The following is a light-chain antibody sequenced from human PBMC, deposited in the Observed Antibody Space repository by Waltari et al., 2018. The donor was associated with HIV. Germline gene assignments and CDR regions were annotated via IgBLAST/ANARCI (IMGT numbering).Light chain of an antibody. V-gene: IGLV2-23*02. Sequence: QSALTQPASVSGSPGQSMTISCTGTSSDFGRYNLFSWYQQHPGKAPKLMIYEVSKRPSGVSNRFSGSKSGNTASLTISGLQAEDEADYYCCSYAGTSTVVFGGGTKLTVL. CDR2: EVS. J-gene: IGLJ2*01. CDR1: SSDFGRYNL. CDR3: CSYAGTSTVV.